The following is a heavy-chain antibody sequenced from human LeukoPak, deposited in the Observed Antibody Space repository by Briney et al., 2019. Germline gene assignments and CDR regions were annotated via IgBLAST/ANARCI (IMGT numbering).Heavy chain of an antibody. CDR1: GFTVSSNY. V-gene: IGHV3-66*01. Sequence: PGGSLRLSCAASGFTVSSNYMRWVRQAPGKGLEWVSVIYSGGSTYYADSVKGRFTISRDNSKNTLYLQMNSLRAEDTAVYYCARDPGSPDSSGYYAPSWFDPWGQGTLVTVSS. CDR2: IYSGGST. D-gene: IGHD3-22*01. J-gene: IGHJ5*02. CDR3: ARDPGSPDSSGYYAPSWFDP.